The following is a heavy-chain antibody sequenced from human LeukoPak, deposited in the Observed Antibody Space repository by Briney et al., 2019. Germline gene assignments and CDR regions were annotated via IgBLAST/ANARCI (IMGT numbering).Heavy chain of an antibody. CDR1: GFTFSDYY. CDR3: ARELYTREGYNSYMDV. CDR2: VNSSDTTT. Sequence: GGSLRHSCGASGFTFSDYYMSWIRQAPGKGLEWVSSVNSSDTTTYYEDSLTGRFTISRENAKNSLYLQMNSLSAEDTAVYYCARELYTREGYNSYMDVWGRGNTVTVSS. J-gene: IGHJ6*03. V-gene: IGHV3-11*04. D-gene: IGHD5-24*01.